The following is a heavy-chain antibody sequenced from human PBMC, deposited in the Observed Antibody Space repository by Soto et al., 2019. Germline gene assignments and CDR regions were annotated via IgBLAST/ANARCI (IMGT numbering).Heavy chain of an antibody. Sequence: VGSLRLSCASSVCTFSSYGMHCVRHSPGKGLEWVAVISYDGSNKYYADSVKGRFTISRDNSKNTLYLQMNSLRAEDTAVYYCAKDKGITLGNGMEVLGQGTTVTVSS. CDR2: ISYDGSNK. CDR3: AKDKGITLGNGMEV. CDR1: VCTFSSYG. V-gene: IGHV3-30*18. J-gene: IGHJ6*01. D-gene: IGHD3-16*01.